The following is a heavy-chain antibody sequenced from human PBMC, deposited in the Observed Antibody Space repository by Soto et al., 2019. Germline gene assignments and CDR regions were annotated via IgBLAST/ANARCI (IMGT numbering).Heavy chain of an antibody. Sequence: PGESLKISCKGSGYRFTNYWMGWLRQMPGKGLEWMGIIYPGDSDTRYSPSFQGQVTISADKSISTAYLQWSSLKASDTAMYYCARIPVPLGIDHWGQGTLVTVSS. CDR3: ARIPVPLGIDH. CDR1: GYRFTNYW. V-gene: IGHV5-51*01. J-gene: IGHJ4*02. D-gene: IGHD1-1*01. CDR2: IYPGDSDT.